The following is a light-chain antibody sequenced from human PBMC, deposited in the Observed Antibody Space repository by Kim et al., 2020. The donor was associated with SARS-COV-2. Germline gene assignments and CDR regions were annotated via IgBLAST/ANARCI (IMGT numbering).Light chain of an antibody. CDR3: QKYNGAPWT. J-gene: IGKJ1*01. CDR2: AAS. CDR1: QAITKY. V-gene: IGKV1-27*01. Sequence: ASIGDRVTITCRASQAITKYLAWYQQKPGQAPKPLIYAASTLQSGVPSRFSGSGSGTEFTLTISSLQPEDVATYYCQKYNGAPWTFGQGTKVVIK.